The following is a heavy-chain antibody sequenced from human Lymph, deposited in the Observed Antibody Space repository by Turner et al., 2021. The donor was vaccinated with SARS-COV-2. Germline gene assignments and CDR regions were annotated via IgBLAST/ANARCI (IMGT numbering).Heavy chain of an antibody. V-gene: IGHV3-30*18. CDR3: AKDSRFLEWLLFGEFDY. CDR1: GFTFSNYG. D-gene: IGHD3-3*01. Sequence: QVQLVESGGGVVQPGRSLSLPCAASGFTFSNYGMHWVRQAAGKGLEWVAVISYDGSNKNYAGSVKGRFTISRDNSKNTLNLQMNSLRAEDTAVYYCAKDSRFLEWLLFGEFDYWGQGTLVTVSS. CDR2: ISYDGSNK. J-gene: IGHJ4*02.